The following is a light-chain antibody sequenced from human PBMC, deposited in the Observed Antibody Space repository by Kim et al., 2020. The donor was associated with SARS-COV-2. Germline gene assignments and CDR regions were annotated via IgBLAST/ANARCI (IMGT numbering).Light chain of an antibody. J-gene: IGKJ5*01. Sequence: SASVGDRVTITCRASQGISTALAWYQKKPGKAPKLLIDDASSSESGVPSRFSGSGSGTDFTLTISSLQPEDFGTYFCQQFNNLITFGQGTRLEIK. CDR2: DAS. CDR1: QGISTA. CDR3: QQFNNLIT. V-gene: IGKV1D-13*01.